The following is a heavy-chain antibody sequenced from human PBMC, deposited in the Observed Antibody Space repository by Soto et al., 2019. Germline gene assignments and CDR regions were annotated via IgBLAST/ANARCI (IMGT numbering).Heavy chain of an antibody. Sequence: WETLSLTCTVSGGSISSSSYYWGWIRQPPGKGLEWIGSIYYSGSTSYNPSLKSRVTISVVTSKNQFSLKLSSVTAADTAVYYCAVRDYDFWSVDRNWGLGTLVTVSS. V-gene: IGHV4-39*01. CDR2: IYYSGST. CDR1: GGSISSSSYY. CDR3: AVRDYDFWSVDRN. D-gene: IGHD3-3*01. J-gene: IGHJ4*02.